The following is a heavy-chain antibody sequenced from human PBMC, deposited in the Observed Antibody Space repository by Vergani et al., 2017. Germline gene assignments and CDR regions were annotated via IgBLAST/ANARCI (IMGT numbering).Heavy chain of an antibody. J-gene: IGHJ4*02. V-gene: IGHV4-4*07. CDR1: GGSISSYY. Sequence: QVQLQESGPGLVKPSETLSLTCTVSGGSISSYYWSWIRQPAGKGLEWIGRIYTSGSTNYNPSLKSRVTMSVDTSKNQFSLKLSSVTAADTAVYYCARDIVDRAARPSIAVWGQGTLVTVSS. CDR2: IYTSGST. D-gene: IGHD6-6*01. CDR3: ARDIVDRAARPSIAV.